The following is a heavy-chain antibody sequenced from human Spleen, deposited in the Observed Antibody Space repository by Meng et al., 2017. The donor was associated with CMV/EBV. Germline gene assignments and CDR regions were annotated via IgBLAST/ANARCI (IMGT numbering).Heavy chain of an antibody. J-gene: IGHJ4*02. CDR2: IYYSGST. D-gene: IGHD3-3*01. CDR1: GDSISSGGYY. V-gene: IGHV4-61*08. CDR3: ARERQGVGTFGVVINPFDY. Sequence: SETLSLTCNVSGDSISSGGYYWSWMRQLPGEGLEWIGYIYYSGSTNYNPSLKSRVTMSIDTSKRQISLNLTSVTAADTAFYYCARERQGVGTFGVVINPFDYWGQGTLVTVSS.